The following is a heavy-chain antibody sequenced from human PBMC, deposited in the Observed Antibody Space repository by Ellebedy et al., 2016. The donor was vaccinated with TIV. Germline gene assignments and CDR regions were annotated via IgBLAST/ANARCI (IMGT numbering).Heavy chain of an antibody. Sequence: GESLKISCAASGFTFSSYSMNWVRQAPGKALEWVSSISSSSSYIYYADSVKGRFTISRDNAKNSLYLQMNSLRAEDTAVYYCASSDYSNHNWFDPWGQGTLVTVSS. D-gene: IGHD4-11*01. V-gene: IGHV3-21*01. CDR3: ASSDYSNHNWFDP. CDR1: GFTFSSYS. CDR2: ISSSSSYI. J-gene: IGHJ5*02.